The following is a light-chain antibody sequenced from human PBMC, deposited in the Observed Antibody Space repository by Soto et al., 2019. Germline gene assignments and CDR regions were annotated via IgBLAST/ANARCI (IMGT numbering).Light chain of an antibody. CDR2: LNSDGSH. V-gene: IGLV4-69*01. J-gene: IGLJ3*02. Sequence: QSVLTQSPSASASLGASVKLTCTLSSGHSSYAIAWHQQQPEKGPRYLMNLNSDGSHSKGDGIPDRFSGSSSGSERYLTISSLQSEDEADYYCHTWGNGIRVFGGGTKLTVL. CDR3: HTWGNGIRV. CDR1: SGHSSYA.